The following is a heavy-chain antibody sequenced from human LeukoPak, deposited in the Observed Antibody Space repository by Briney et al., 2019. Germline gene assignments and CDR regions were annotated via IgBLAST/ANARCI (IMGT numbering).Heavy chain of an antibody. V-gene: IGHV3-48*01. CDR2: VSSSSSTI. Sequence: QSGGCLRLSCAASGSTFSSYSRNWVREAPGKGLEWVSYVSSSSSTIYYADSVKGRFTISRDNAKNSLYLQMNSLRAEDTAVYYCARGSLTRFDYWGQGTLVTVSS. J-gene: IGHJ4*02. CDR1: GSTFSSYS. D-gene: IGHD4-23*01. CDR3: ARGSLTRFDY.